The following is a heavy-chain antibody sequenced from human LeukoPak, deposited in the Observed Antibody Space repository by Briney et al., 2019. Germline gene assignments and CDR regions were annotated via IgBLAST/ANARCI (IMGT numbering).Heavy chain of an antibody. D-gene: IGHD3-10*01. CDR1: GGSISSYY. V-gene: IGHV4-59*12. Sequence: SETLSLNCTVSGGSISSYYWSWIRQPPGKGLEWIGYIYYSGSTNYNPSLKSRVTISVDTSKNQFSLKLSSVTAADMAVYYCARRGPPRTLLRGVKSGWFDPWGQGTLVTASS. J-gene: IGHJ5*02. CDR2: IYYSGST. CDR3: ARRGPPRTLLRGVKSGWFDP.